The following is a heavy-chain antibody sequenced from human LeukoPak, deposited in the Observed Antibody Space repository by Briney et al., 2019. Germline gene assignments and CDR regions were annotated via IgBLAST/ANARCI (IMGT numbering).Heavy chain of an antibody. V-gene: IGHV3-23*01. CDR2: ISGSGGST. CDR1: GFTFSSYA. Sequence: ETGGSLRLSCAASGFTFSSYAMNWVRQAPGKGLEWVSAISGSGGSTYYADSVKGRFTISRDNSKNTLYLQMNSLRAEDTAVYYCAKDYDSSGYTQGAFDIWGQGTMVTVSS. D-gene: IGHD3-22*01. CDR3: AKDYDSSGYTQGAFDI. J-gene: IGHJ3*02.